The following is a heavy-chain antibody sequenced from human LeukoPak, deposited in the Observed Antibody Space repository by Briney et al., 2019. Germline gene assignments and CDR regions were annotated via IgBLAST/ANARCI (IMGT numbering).Heavy chain of an antibody. V-gene: IGHV3-48*01. D-gene: IGHD2-21*01. CDR2: ISSSGSTI. CDR3: ARGPIVVVIAINWFDP. J-gene: IGHJ5*02. CDR1: GFSFSSYT. Sequence: GGSLRLSCAASGFSFSSYTMNWVRQAPGKGLEWVSYISSSGSTIYYADSVRGRFTISRDNAKKSLYLQMNSLRAEDTAVYYCARGPIVVVIAINWFDPWGQGTPVTVSS.